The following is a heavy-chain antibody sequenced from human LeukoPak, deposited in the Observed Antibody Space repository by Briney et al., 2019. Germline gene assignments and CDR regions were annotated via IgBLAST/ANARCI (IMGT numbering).Heavy chain of an antibody. J-gene: IGHJ6*02. CDR3: ARARRGGYYYYGMDV. V-gene: IGHV4-39*01. CDR2: IYYSGST. D-gene: IGHD2-15*01. CDR1: GGSISSSSYY. Sequence: SETLSLTCTVSGGSISSSSYYWGWIRQPPGKGLEWIGSIYYSGSTYYNPSLKSRVTISVDTSKNQFSLKLSSVTAADTAVYYCARARRGGYYYYGMDVWGQGTTVTVSS.